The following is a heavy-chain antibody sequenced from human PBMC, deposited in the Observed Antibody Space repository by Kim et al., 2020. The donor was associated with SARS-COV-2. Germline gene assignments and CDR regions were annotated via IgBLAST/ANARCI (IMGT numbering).Heavy chain of an antibody. CDR3: ARGGEMAAIRNAFDI. J-gene: IGHJ3*02. Sequence: SVKVSCKASGDTFSSYSMHWVRQAPGQGLEWMGGIIPIFGTANYTQKFQGRVTITTDESTSTAYMELSSLRSEDTAVYYCARGGEMAAIRNAFDIWGQGATCTAS. CDR2: IIPIFGTA. V-gene: IGHV1-69*05. CDR1: GDTFSSYS. D-gene: IGHD6-19*01.